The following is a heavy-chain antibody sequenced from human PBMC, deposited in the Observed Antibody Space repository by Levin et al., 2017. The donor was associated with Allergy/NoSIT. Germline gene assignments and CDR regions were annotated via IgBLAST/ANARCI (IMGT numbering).Heavy chain of an antibody. V-gene: IGHV3-23*01. J-gene: IGHJ6*03. CDR3: AKGETDRRRDWLFTNPLLRYYYYYYMDV. CDR1: GFTFSSYA. CDR2: ISGSGGST. D-gene: IGHD3-9*01. Sequence: AASVKVSCAASGFTFSSYAMSWVRQAPGKGLEWVSAISGSGGSTYYADSVKGRFTISRDNSKNTLYLQMNSLRAEDTAVYYCAKGETDRRRDWLFTNPLLRYYYYYYMDVWGKGTTVTVSS.